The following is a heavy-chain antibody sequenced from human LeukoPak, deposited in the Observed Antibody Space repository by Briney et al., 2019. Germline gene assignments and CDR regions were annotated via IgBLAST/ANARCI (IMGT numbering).Heavy chain of an antibody. CDR1: RFPFSSYS. J-gene: IGHJ4*02. CDR3: ASADWYRN. D-gene: IGHD1-26*01. Sequence: GGSLRLSCAAPRFPFSSYSMTWVPQATGKGLEWVSSISSSGSYIYDADSVKGRFTISRDNSKNTLYLQMNSLRAEDTAVYYCASADWYRNCGQGTLVTVSS. CDR2: ISSSGSYI. V-gene: IGHV3-21*04.